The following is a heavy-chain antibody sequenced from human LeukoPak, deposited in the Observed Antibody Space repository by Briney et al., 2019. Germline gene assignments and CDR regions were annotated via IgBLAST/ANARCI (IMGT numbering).Heavy chain of an antibody. J-gene: IGHJ3*02. CDR1: GFTFSSYA. Sequence: PGGSLRLSCAASGFTFSSYAMHWVRQAPGMGLEWVAVISYDGSNKYYADSVKGRFTISRDNSKNTLYLQMNSLRTEDTAVYYCARGAHYYGSGSSTDAFDIWGQGTMVTVSS. V-gene: IGHV3-30-3*01. CDR3: ARGAHYYGSGSSTDAFDI. CDR2: ISYDGSNK. D-gene: IGHD3-10*01.